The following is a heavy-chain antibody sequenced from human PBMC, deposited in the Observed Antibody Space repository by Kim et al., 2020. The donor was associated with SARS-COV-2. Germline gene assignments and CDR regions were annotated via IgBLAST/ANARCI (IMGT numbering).Heavy chain of an antibody. CDR1: GFTFSSHD. V-gene: IGHV3-33*05. J-gene: IGHJ6*02. CDR2: ISYNGNNK. CDR3: ARGSAYFSRNGMDV. Sequence: GGSLRLSCAASGFTFSSHDMHWVRQAPGKGLEWVTFISYNGNNKYYAESVKGRFTISRDNSKNTLYLQMDSLRAEDTALYYCARGSAYFSRNGMDVWGQGTTVTVSS. D-gene: IGHD3-3*01.